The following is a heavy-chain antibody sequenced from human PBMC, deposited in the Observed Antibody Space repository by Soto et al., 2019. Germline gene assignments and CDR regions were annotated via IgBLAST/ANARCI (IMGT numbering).Heavy chain of an antibody. CDR1: GFTFSSYA. CDR2: ISYDGSNK. Sequence: GGSLRLSCAASGFTFSSYAMHWVRQAPGKGLEWVAVISYDGSNKYYADSVKGRFTISRDNSKNTLYLQMNSLRAEDTAVYYCARPKRGGSYLYYYGMDVWGQGTTVTVSS. V-gene: IGHV3-30-3*01. J-gene: IGHJ6*02. CDR3: ARPKRGGSYLYYYGMDV. D-gene: IGHD3-10*01.